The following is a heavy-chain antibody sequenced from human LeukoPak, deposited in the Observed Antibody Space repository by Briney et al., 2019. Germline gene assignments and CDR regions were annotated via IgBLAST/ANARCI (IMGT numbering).Heavy chain of an antibody. V-gene: IGHV5-51*01. J-gene: IGHJ6*02. D-gene: IGHD6-13*01. CDR1: GYRFTNYW. Sequence: GDPLQISCKGSGYRFTNYWIGWVRQMPGKGLEWMGIIYPGDSDTRYSPSLQGQVTISADKSISTAYLQWSSLKASDTAMYYCARIAAAGMIYNGMDVWGQGTTVTVSS. CDR2: IYPGDSDT. CDR3: ARIAAAGMIYNGMDV.